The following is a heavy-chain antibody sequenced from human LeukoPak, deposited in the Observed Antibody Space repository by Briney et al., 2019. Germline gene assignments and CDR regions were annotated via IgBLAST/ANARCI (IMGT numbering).Heavy chain of an antibody. D-gene: IGHD3-22*01. J-gene: IGHJ4*02. V-gene: IGHV3-23*01. Sequence: GGSLRLSCAASGFTFSSYAMSWVRQAPGKGLEWVSGLTGSGASAYYADSVRGRFTISRDNSKNTLYLQLNSLRAEDTAVYYCAKVSSPYHYDSGGRNYYFDYWGQGTLVTVSS. CDR2: LTGSGASA. CDR3: AKVSSPYHYDSGGRNYYFDY. CDR1: GFTFSSYA.